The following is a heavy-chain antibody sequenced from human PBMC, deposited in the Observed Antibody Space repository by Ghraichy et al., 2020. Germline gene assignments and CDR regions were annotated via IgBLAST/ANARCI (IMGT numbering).Heavy chain of an antibody. CDR1: GFTFSSYS. J-gene: IGHJ4*02. V-gene: IGHV3-48*02. CDR2: ISSSSSTI. CDR3: ARDLEGYSGYDVPVHEVYFDY. Sequence: GGSLRLSCAASGFTFSSYSMNWVRQAPGKGLEWVSYISSSSSTIYYADSVKGRFTISRDNAKNSLYLQMNSLRDEDTAVYYCARDLEGYSGYDVPVHEVYFDYWGQGTLVTVSS. D-gene: IGHD5-12*01.